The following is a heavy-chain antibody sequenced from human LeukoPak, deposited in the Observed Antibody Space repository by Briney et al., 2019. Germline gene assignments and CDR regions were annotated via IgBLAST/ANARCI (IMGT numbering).Heavy chain of an antibody. J-gene: IGHJ6*03. V-gene: IGHV4-39*07. CDR1: GGSISSSSYY. Sequence: SESMSLTRPVYGGSISSSSYYWGRIRQPPGKGLEWIGRIYYSGSIYYNPSLKSRVTISGDTSKNQFSLQLSSVTAADAVVYYCPRLQRGIRVRSRYYYYYMDVWVKGTTVTISS. CDR3: PRLQRGIRVRSRYYYYYMDV. CDR2: IYYSGSI. D-gene: IGHD3-16*01.